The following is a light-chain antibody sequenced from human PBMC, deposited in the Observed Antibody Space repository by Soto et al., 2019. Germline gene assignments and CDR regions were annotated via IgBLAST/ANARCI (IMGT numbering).Light chain of an antibody. J-gene: IGKJ1*01. V-gene: IGKV3-15*01. CDR3: QQYNSYSRT. Sequence: EIVMTQSPATLSVSPGERVTLSCRASQNIISNLAWYQQKPGQAPRLLIYGASTRATGIPARFSGSGSGTEFTLTISSLQPDDFATYYCQQYNSYSRTFGQGTKVDIK. CDR2: GAS. CDR1: QNIISN.